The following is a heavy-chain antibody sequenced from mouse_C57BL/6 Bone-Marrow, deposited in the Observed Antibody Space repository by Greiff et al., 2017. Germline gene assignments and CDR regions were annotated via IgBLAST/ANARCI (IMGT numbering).Heavy chain of an antibody. CDR3: ARHFYYYGCSHWYFDV. CDR2: IYPRSGNT. CDR1: GYTFTSYG. V-gene: IGHV1-81*01. Sequence: QVQLQQSGAELARPGASVKLSCKASGYTFTSYGISWVKQRTGQGLEWIGEIYPRSGNTYYNEKFKGKATLTADKSSSTAYMELCSLTSEDSADYFGARHFYYYGCSHWYFDVWGSGTTVTVSS. D-gene: IGHD1-1*01. J-gene: IGHJ1*01.